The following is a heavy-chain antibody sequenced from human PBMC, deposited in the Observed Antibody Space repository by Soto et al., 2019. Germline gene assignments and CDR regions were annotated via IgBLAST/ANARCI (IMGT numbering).Heavy chain of an antibody. CDR2: INHSGST. J-gene: IGHJ4*02. CDR1: GGSFSGYY. Sequence: QVQLQQWGAGPLKPSETLSLTCAVYGGSFSGYYWSWIRQPPGKGLEWIGEINHSGSTNYNPSLNSRVTISVDTSKNQSSLRLSSVTAADTAVYYCARGARGVWVQLRYFDWLLPYDYWGQGTLVTVSS. D-gene: IGHD3-9*01. V-gene: IGHV4-34*01. CDR3: ARGARGVWVQLRYFDWLLPYDY.